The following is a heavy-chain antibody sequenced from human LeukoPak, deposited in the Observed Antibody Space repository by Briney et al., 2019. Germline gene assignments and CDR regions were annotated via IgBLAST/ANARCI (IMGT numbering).Heavy chain of an antibody. J-gene: IGHJ3*02. D-gene: IGHD1-26*01. CDR1: GYTFSPYW. CDR2: IKGDGRST. Sequence: GGSLRLSCAASGYTFSPYWMHWVRQAPGKGLVWVSNIKGDGRSTRYADSVKGRFTISRDNAKNTLYLQMNSLRAEDTAVYYCARGGSPPEALGDAFDIWGQGTMVTVSS. V-gene: IGHV3-74*01. CDR3: ARGGSPPEALGDAFDI.